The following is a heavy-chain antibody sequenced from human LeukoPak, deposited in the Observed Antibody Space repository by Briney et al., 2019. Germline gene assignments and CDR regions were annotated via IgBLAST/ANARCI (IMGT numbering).Heavy chain of an antibody. CDR1: GFTFSSYW. CDR3: VGGGLQYFDY. CDR2: VKEDGSEK. J-gene: IGHJ4*02. D-gene: IGHD5-24*01. V-gene: IGHV3-7*04. Sequence: GGSLRLSCAVSGFTFSSYWMSWVRQAPGKGLEWVANVKEDGSEKNYVDSVKGRFTISRDNAKNSLYLQMNSLRVEDTAVYYCVGGGLQYFDYWGQGTLVTVSS.